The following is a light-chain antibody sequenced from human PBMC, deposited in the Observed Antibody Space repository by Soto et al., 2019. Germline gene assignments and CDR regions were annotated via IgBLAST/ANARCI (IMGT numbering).Light chain of an antibody. CDR2: GAS. J-gene: IGKJ5*01. Sequence: EIVLTQSPGTLSVSPGDRVTLSCRASQSVDINLAWYQQRAGQAPRLLVYGASTKATDMPGRFSGRGSGTEFTLTINNLQSEDFAVYHCQQYGNAPITFGQGTRLEI. CDR3: QQYGNAPIT. V-gene: IGKV3-15*01. CDR1: QSVDIN.